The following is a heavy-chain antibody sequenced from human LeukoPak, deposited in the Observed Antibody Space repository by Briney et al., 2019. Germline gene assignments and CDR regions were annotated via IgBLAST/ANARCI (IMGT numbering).Heavy chain of an antibody. J-gene: IGHJ4*02. V-gene: IGHV3-23*01. D-gene: IGHD4-11*01. CDR1: GFTFSTYA. CDR2: ITDSGGST. Sequence: PGGSLRLSCAASGFTFSTYAMSWVRQAPGAGLDWVSSITDSGGSTYYADSVKGRFTISRDNFQNTVSLQMNSLRAEDTAIYYCAKDAQRGFDYSNSLEHWGQGALVTVSS. CDR3: AKDAQRGFDYSNSLEH.